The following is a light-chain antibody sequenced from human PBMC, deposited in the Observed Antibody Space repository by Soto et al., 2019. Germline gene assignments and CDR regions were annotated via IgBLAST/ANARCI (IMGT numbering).Light chain of an antibody. Sequence: QSALTQPASVSGSPGQSITISCTGASTDIGYYDLVSWYQQHPGKAPKLMIYEDSKRPSGVSNRISGSKPGNTASLTISGFQAEHEADYYCCSYARSSTYVFGTGTKLTVL. CDR2: EDS. CDR3: CSYARSSTYV. J-gene: IGLJ1*01. CDR1: STDIGYYDL. V-gene: IGLV2-23*01.